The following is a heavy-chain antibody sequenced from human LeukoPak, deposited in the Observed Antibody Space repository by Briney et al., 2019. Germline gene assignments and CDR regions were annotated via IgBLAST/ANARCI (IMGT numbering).Heavy chain of an antibody. CDR2: INPSGGST. J-gene: IGHJ3*02. V-gene: IGHV1-46*01. Sequence: GASVKVSCKVSGYTFTSYYMHWVRQAPGQGLEWMGIINPSGGSTSYAQKFQGRVTMTRDTSTSTVYMELSSLRSEDTAVYYCARVADYYDSSGYLFGAFDIWGQGTMVTVSS. D-gene: IGHD3-22*01. CDR1: GYTFTSYY. CDR3: ARVADYYDSSGYLFGAFDI.